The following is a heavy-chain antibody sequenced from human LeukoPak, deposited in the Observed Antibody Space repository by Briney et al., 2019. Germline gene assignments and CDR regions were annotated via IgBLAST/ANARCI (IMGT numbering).Heavy chain of an antibody. D-gene: IGHD5-24*01. CDR3: ARFAKMASFDY. V-gene: IGHV3-48*03. CDR1: GFTFSSYE. CDR2: ISSSGSTI. J-gene: IGHJ4*02. Sequence: PGGSLRLSCAASGFTFSSYEMNWVRQAPGKGLEWVSYISSSGSTIYYAGSVKGRFTISRDNAKNSLYLQMNSLRAEDTAVYYCARFAKMASFDYWGQGTLVTVSS.